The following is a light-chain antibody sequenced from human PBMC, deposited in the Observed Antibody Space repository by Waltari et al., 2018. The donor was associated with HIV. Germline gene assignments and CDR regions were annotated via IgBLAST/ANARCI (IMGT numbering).Light chain of an antibody. CDR1: SNNVGTYA. CDR2: GDS. V-gene: IGLV1-36*01. Sequence: QSALTQEVSVSGTVGQKVTLSCTGNSNNVGTYAVGWYQQISHGAPKTVMFGDSLPSGLPDRFSGSKSGTTASLTISGLQPEDDADYYCSTWDYSLSAPLFGGGTKLTVL. J-gene: IGLJ2*01. CDR3: STWDYSLSAPL.